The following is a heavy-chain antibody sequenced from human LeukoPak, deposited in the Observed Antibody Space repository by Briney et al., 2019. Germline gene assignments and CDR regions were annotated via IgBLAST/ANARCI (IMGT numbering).Heavy chain of an antibody. J-gene: IGHJ5*02. V-gene: IGHV4-31*03. D-gene: IGHD3-16*01. CDR2: IYYSGST. CDR3: ASVITTIRNWFDP. Sequence: SETLSLTCTVSGGSISSGGYYWSWIRQHPGKGLEWIGYIYYSGSTYYSPSLKSRVTISVDTSKNQFSLKLSSVTAADTAVYYCASVITTIRNWFDPWGQGTLVTVSS. CDR1: GGSISSGGYY.